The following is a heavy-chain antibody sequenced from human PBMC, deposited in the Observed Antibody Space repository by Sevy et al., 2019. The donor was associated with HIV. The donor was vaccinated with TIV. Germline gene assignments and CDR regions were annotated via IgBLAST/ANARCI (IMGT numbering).Heavy chain of an antibody. V-gene: IGHV3-7*03. J-gene: IGHJ4*02. D-gene: IGHD4-4*01. CDR3: ARAFRREAYTPDY. CDR2: IRLDGSAR. Sequence: GGSLRLSCAASGFIFSDYWMTWVRQAPGKGLEWAATIRLDGSARYYASSVKGRFTISRDNAKNSLFLQMNSLRVEDTAVYYCARAFRREAYTPDYWGQGSLVTVSS. CDR1: GFIFSDYW.